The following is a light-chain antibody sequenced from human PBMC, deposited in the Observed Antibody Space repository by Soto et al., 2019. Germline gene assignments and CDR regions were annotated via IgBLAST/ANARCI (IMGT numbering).Light chain of an antibody. CDR3: HQGNNWPYT. CDR2: DAS. J-gene: IGKJ2*01. CDR1: QSVRSN. V-gene: IGKV3-15*01. Sequence: EVVMTQSPATLSVSPGERATLSCRASQSVRSNLVWYPQKPVQAPRLLIYDASTRASGIPGRFSGRGSGTECTLIISSLQSEDFALYVCHQGNNWPYTFGHGTKLEIK.